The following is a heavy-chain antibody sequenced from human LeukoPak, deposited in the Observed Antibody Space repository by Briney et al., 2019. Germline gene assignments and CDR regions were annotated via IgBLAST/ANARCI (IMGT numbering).Heavy chain of an antibody. J-gene: IGHJ4*02. CDR3: ARDLGEDYFDY. CDR2: IWYDGSNK. D-gene: IGHD3-16*01. Sequence: GGSLRLSCAASGFTFSSYGMHWVRQAPGKGLEWVAVIWYDGSNKYYADSVKGRFTISRDNSKNTLYLQMNSLRAEDTAVYYCARDLGEDYFDYWGQGTLVTVSS. V-gene: IGHV3-33*01. CDR1: GFTFSSYG.